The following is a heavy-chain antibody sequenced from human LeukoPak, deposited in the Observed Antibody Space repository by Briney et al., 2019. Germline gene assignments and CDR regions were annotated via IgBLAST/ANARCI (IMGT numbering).Heavy chain of an antibody. J-gene: IGHJ4*02. D-gene: IGHD3-16*01. CDR2: ISSSSSTI. V-gene: IGHV3-48*01. CDR3: AKDLGGPFDY. Sequence: GGSLRLSCAASGFTFSSYSMNWVRQAPGRGLEWVSYISSSSSTIYYADSVKGRFTISRDNAKNSLYLQMNSLRAEDTAVYYCAKDLGGPFDYWGQGTLVTVSS. CDR1: GFTFSSYS.